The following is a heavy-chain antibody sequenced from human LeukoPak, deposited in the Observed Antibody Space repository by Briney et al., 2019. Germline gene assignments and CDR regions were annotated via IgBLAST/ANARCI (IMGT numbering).Heavy chain of an antibody. J-gene: IGHJ4*02. CDR3: ARSLFGVVSSYFDY. CDR1: GFTVSSNY. CDR2: IYSGGST. D-gene: IGHD3-3*01. Sequence: GGSLRLSCAASGFTVSSNYMSWVRQAPGKGLEWVSVIYSGGSTYYADSVKGRFTISRDNSKNTLYLQMNSLRAEDTAVYYCARSLFGVVSSYFDYWDQGTLVTVSS. V-gene: IGHV3-53*01.